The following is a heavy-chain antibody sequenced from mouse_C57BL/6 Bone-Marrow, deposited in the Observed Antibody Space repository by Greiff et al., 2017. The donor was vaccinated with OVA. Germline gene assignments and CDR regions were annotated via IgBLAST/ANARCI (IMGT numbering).Heavy chain of an antibody. D-gene: IGHD1-1*01. Sequence: VKLVESGAELVRPGASVKLSCKASGYTFTDYYINWVKQRPGQGLEWIARIYPGSGNTYYNEKFKGKATLTAEKSSSTAYMQLSSLTSEDSAVYFCARAGSSDYFDYWGQGTTLTVSS. J-gene: IGHJ2*01. CDR3: ARAGSSDYFDY. CDR1: GYTFTDYY. CDR2: IYPGSGNT. V-gene: IGHV1-76*01.